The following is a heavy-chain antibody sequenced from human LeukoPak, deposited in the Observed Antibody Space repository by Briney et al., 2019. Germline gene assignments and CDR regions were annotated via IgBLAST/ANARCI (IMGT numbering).Heavy chain of an antibody. V-gene: IGHV4-39*01. Sequence: SETLLLTCTVSGDSISNTAYWWGWIRQSPGKGLEWIGSVSYFGTTSYSPSLKSRVTMSIDTSKKQFSLQLSSVTAADTAVYYCTRLPLDYSVDYWGQGALVSVSS. CDR3: TRLPLDYSVDY. J-gene: IGHJ4*02. CDR1: GDSISNTAYW. CDR2: VSYFGTT. D-gene: IGHD4-11*01.